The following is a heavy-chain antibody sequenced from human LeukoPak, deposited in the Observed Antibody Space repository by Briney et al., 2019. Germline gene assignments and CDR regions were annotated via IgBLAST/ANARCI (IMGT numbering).Heavy chain of an antibody. CDR2: IKSKTDGGTT. V-gene: IGHV3-15*01. CDR3: TTPDQGDLLTMVRRRESDAFDI. D-gene: IGHD3-10*01. J-gene: IGHJ3*02. Sequence: GGSLRLSCAASGFTFSNVWMSWVRQAPGRGLEWVGRIKSKTDGGTTDYAAPVKGRFTISRDDSKNTLYLQMNSLKTEDTAVYYCTTPDQGDLLTMVRRRESDAFDIWGQGTMVTVSS. CDR1: GFTFSNVW.